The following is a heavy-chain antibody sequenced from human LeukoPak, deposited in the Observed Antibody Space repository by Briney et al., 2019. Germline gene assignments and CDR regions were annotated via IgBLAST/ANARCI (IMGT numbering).Heavy chain of an antibody. CDR3: ARYVYDSSGYYYYYYYMDV. D-gene: IGHD3-22*01. Sequence: SETLSLTCAVYGGSFSCYYWSWIRQPPGKGLEWIGEINHSGSSNYNPSLKSRVTISVETSKNQFSLKLSSVTAADTAVYYCARYVYDSSGYYYYYYYMDVWGKGTTVTVSS. J-gene: IGHJ6*03. CDR2: INHSGSS. V-gene: IGHV4-34*01. CDR1: GGSFSCYY.